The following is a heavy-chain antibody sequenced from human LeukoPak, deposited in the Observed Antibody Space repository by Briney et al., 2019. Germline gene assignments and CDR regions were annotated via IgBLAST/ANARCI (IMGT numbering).Heavy chain of an antibody. D-gene: IGHD6-13*01. CDR2: ISYDGSTK. CDR3: AKNPYSSWYYFDY. J-gene: IGHJ4*02. CDR1: GFTFSDYA. Sequence: GGSLRLSCAASGFTFSDYAIHWVRQAPGKGLEWVAVISYDGSTKYYADSVKGRFTISRDNSKNTLYLQMNSLRAEDTAVYYCAKNPYSSWYYFDYWGQGTLVTVSS. V-gene: IGHV3-30*04.